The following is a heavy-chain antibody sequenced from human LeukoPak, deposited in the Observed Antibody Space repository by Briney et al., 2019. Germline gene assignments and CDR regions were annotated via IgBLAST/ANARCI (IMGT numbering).Heavy chain of an antibody. CDR2: IYYSGST. CDR3: ARHDRFTIFGLSP. CDR1: GGSISSYY. D-gene: IGHD3-3*01. V-gene: IGHV4-59*08. Sequence: SQTLSLTCTVSGGSISSYYWSWIRQPPGKGLEWIGYIYYSGSTNYNPSLKSRVTISVDTSKNQFSLKLSSVTAADTAVYYCARHDRFTIFGLSPWGQGTLVTVSS. J-gene: IGHJ5*02.